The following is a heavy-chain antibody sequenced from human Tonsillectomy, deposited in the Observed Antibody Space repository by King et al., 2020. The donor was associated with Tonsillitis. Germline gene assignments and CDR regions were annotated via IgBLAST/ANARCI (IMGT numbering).Heavy chain of an antibody. V-gene: IGHV3-33*05. CDR1: GFTFTDYG. CDR3: ARSHSIVGVGSFAPPPGDS. CDR2: ISYYGSNK. J-gene: IGHJ4*02. D-gene: IGHD3-16*01. Sequence: VQLVESGGGVVQPGRSLRLSCGASGFTFTDYGMHWVRQAPGKGLEWVAVISYYGSNKYYADSVKGRFTISRDNSKNTLYLRMNSLRAEDTAVYYCARSHSIVGVGSFAPPPGDSWGQGTLVTVSS.